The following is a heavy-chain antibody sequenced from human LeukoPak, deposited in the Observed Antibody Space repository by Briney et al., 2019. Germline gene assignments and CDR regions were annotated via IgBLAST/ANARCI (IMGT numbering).Heavy chain of an antibody. CDR2: INPNSGGT. D-gene: IGHD1-26*01. CDR1: GYTFTGYY. Sequence: GALVKVSCKASGYTFTGYYMHWVRQAPGQGLEWMGWINPNSGGTNYAQKFQGRVTMTRDTSISTAYMELSRLRSDDTAVYYCARDQPSIVGATLAFDYWGQGTLVTVSS. V-gene: IGHV1-2*02. J-gene: IGHJ4*02. CDR3: ARDQPSIVGATLAFDY.